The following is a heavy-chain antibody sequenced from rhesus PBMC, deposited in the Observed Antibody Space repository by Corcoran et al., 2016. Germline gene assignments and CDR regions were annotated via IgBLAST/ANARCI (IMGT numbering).Heavy chain of an antibody. CDR2: IYWDDDK. Sequence: QVTLKESGPALVKPTQTLTLTCTFSGFSIITSGMVVGWIRQPPGKAPEWLALIYWDDDKYYRTSLKSRLTISKDTSKNQVVLTMTNMDPVDTSTYYCARRQGQWVVDYWGQGVLVTVSS. V-gene: IGHV2-174*01. J-gene: IGHJ4*01. CDR1: GFSIITSGMV. D-gene: IGHD5-24*01. CDR3: ARRQGQWVVDY.